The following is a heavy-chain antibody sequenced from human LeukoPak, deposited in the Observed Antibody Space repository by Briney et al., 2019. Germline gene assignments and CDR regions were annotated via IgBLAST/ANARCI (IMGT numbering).Heavy chain of an antibody. CDR1: GGSFSGYY. CDR2: INHSGST. J-gene: IGHJ6*03. D-gene: IGHD3-10*01. V-gene: IGHV4-34*01. CDR3: ARARFYGSGSYFPTYYYYYYMDV. Sequence: SETLSLTCAVYGGSFSGYYWSWIRQPPGKGLEWIGEINHSGSTNYNPSLKSRVTISVDTSKNQFSLKLSSVTAADTAVYYCARARFYGSGSYFPTYYYYYYMDVWGKGTTVTVSS.